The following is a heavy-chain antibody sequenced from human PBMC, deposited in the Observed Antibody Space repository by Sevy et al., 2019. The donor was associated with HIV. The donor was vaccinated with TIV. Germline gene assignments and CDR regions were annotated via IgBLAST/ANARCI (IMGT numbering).Heavy chain of an antibody. CDR1: GFTFSSYW. CDR3: ARAACSGGSCYPLNAFDI. D-gene: IGHD2-15*01. Sequence: GGSLRLSCAASGFTFSSYWMSWVRQAPGKGLEWVANIKQDGSEKYYVDSVKGRFTISRDNAKNSLYLQMESLRVEDTAVYYCARAACSGGSCYPLNAFDIWGQGTMVTVSS. V-gene: IGHV3-7*01. CDR2: IKQDGSEK. J-gene: IGHJ3*02.